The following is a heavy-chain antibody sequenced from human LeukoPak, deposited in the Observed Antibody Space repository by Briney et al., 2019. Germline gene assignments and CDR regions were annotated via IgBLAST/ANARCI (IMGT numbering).Heavy chain of an antibody. CDR3: ARDRVPGYSYGLYYGMDV. J-gene: IGHJ6*02. CDR2: ISYDGSNK. V-gene: IGHV3-30-3*01. CDR1: GFTFSSYA. D-gene: IGHD5-18*01. Sequence: SGGSLRLSCAASGFTFSSYAMHWVRQAPGKGLEWVAVISYDGSNKYYADSVKGRFTISRDNSKNTLYLQMNSLRAEDTAVYYCARDRVPGYSYGLYYGMDVWGQGTTVTVSS.